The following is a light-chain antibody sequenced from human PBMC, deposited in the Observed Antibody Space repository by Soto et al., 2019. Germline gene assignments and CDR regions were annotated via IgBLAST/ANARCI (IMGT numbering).Light chain of an antibody. V-gene: IGLV1-44*01. CDR3: AVWDDSLNGYV. J-gene: IGLJ1*01. CDR2: SND. CDR1: SSNIGSNT. Sequence: QSVLTQQPSASGTPGQRVTISCFGSSSNIGSNTVNWYRQLPGTAPKLLIYSNDQRPSGVPDRLSGSKSGTSASLAISGLQSEDEAEYYCAVWDDSLNGYVFGTGTKVTVL.